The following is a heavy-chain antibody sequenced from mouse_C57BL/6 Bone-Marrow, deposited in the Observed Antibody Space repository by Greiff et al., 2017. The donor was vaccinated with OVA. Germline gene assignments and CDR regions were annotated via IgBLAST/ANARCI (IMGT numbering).Heavy chain of an antibody. V-gene: IGHV5-16*01. D-gene: IGHD2-3*01. J-gene: IGHJ1*03. CDR2: INYDGSST. CDR1: GFTFSDYY. CDR3: ARIWLLRPYWYCDV. Sequence: DVMLVESEGGLVQPGSSMKLSCTASGFTFSDYYMALVRQVPEQGLEWVANINYDGSSTYYLDSLKSRFIISRDTAKNILYLQMSSLKSEDTATYYCARIWLLRPYWYCDVWGTGTTVTVSS.